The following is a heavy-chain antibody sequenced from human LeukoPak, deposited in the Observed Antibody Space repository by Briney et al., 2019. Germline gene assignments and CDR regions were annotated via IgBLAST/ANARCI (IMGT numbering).Heavy chain of an antibody. CDR3: AKDPNWGSYRLSYIDH. CDR1: GFTFSSYG. Sequence: RRSLRLSCAASGFTFSSYGMHWVRQAPGKGLEWVAAISYDGSNKYYADSVKGRFTISRDNSKNTLYLQMNSLRAEDTAVYYCAKDPNWGSYRLSYIDHWGQGTLVTVSS. CDR2: ISYDGSNK. V-gene: IGHV3-30*18. J-gene: IGHJ4*02. D-gene: IGHD3-16*02.